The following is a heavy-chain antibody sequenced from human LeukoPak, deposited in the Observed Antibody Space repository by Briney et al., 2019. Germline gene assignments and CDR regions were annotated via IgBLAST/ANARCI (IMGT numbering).Heavy chain of an antibody. CDR2: INPNSGGT. D-gene: IGHD3/OR15-3a*01. V-gene: IGHV1-2*02. Sequence: ASVKVSCKASGYTFTGYYMHWVRQAPGQGLEWMGWINPNSGGTNYAQKFQGRVTMTRDTSISTAYMELSRLRSDDTAVYYCARDPGVGWTYYFDCWGQGTLVTVSS. CDR1: GYTFTGYY. J-gene: IGHJ4*02. CDR3: ARDPGVGWTYYFDC.